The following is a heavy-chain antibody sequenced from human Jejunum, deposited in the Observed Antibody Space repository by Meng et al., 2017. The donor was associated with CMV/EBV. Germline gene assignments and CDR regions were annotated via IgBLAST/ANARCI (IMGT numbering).Heavy chain of an antibody. V-gene: IGHV3-21*01. CDR1: FSSYS. Sequence: FSSYSMTWVSQAPGKGLEWVSSISSSSSYIYYADSVKGRFTISRDNAKNSLYLQMNSLRAEDTAVYYCARFAQGYCSSTSCSSRDYWGQGTLVTVSS. J-gene: IGHJ4*02. D-gene: IGHD2-2*01. CDR2: ISSSSSYI. CDR3: ARFAQGYCSSTSCSSRDY.